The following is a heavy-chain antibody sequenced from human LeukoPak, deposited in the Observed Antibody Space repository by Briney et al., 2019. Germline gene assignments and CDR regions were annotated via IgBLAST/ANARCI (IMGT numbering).Heavy chain of an antibody. CDR3: ATDYYDSSGYYHFDY. D-gene: IGHD3-22*01. CDR2: FEPEDGET. Sequence: ASVKVSCKVSGYTLTELSMHWVRQAPGKGLEWRGGFEPEDGETIYAQKFQGRVTMTEDTSTDTAYMELSSLRSEDTAVYYCATDYYDSSGYYHFDYWGQGTLVTVSS. CDR1: GYTLTELS. J-gene: IGHJ4*02. V-gene: IGHV1-24*01.